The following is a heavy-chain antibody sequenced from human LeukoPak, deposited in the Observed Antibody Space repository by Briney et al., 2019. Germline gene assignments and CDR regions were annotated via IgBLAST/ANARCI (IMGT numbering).Heavy chain of an antibody. CDR1: GGSISSYY. D-gene: IGHD3-10*01. J-gene: IGHJ5*02. Sequence: SETLSLTCTVSGGSISSYYWSWIRQPPGKGLEWIGYIYYSGSTNYNPSLKSRVTISVDTSKNQFSLKLSSVTAADTAVYYCARDRITMVRGAATNWFDPWGQGTLVTVSS. V-gene: IGHV4-59*01. CDR2: IYYSGST. CDR3: ARDRITMVRGAATNWFDP.